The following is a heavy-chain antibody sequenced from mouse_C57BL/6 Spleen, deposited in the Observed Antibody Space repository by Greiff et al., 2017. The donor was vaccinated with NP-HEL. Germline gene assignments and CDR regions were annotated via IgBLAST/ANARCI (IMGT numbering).Heavy chain of an antibody. J-gene: IGHJ2*01. Sequence: EVKVEESGGGLVQPGGSMKLSCVASGFTFSNYWMNWVRQSPEKGLEWVAEIRLKSVDYVTHYAESVKGWFTISRDDSKSSVYLQMNNLRAEDTCIYFCWILLWGQGTTLTVSS. CDR2: IRLKSVDYVT. V-gene: IGHV6-6*02. CDR3: WILL. CDR1: GFTFSNYW.